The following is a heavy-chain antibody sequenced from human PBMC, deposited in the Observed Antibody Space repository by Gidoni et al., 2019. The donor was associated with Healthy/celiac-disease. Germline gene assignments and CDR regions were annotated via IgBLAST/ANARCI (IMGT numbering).Heavy chain of an antibody. CDR2: ITYDGSNK. Sequence: QVQLVASGGGVVQPGRSLRLSCAASGFTLSSYGRHWVRQAPGKGLEWVAVITYDGSNKYYADSVKGRFTISRYNSKNTLYLQMNSLRAEDTAVYYCAKGSYSSSTHYYYYYGMDVWGQGTTVTVSS. CDR3: AKGSYSSSTHYYYYYGMDV. D-gene: IGHD6-6*01. CDR1: GFTLSSYG. V-gene: IGHV3-30*18. J-gene: IGHJ6*02.